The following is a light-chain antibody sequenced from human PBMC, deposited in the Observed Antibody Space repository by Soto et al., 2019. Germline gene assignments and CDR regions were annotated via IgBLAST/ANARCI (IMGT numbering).Light chain of an antibody. Sequence: DIQITQSPSSLSASVGDRVTITCRASQSISSYLNWYQQKPVKAPKLLIYAASSLQSGVPSRFSGSGSGTDFTLTISRLQPEDFTTYFCQQSYSTPRTFGQGIKVDIK. CDR3: QQSYSTPRT. V-gene: IGKV1-39*01. CDR1: QSISSY. CDR2: AAS. J-gene: IGKJ1*01.